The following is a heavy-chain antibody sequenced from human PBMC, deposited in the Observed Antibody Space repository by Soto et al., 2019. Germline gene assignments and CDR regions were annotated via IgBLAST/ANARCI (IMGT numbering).Heavy chain of an antibody. CDR2: ISLSSSNI. CDR3: ARDPSRGSYWARYIDL. CDR1: GFSFSNYA. D-gene: IGHD1-26*01. Sequence: EVQLVESGGGLVQPGGSLRLSCVGSGFSFSNYAMDWVRQAPGKGLKWVSYISLSSSNIHYADSVQGRFTISRDNAKNSMYLQMNSLRAEDTAVYYCARDPSRGSYWARYIDLWGRGTLVTVSS. V-gene: IGHV3-48*01. J-gene: IGHJ2*01.